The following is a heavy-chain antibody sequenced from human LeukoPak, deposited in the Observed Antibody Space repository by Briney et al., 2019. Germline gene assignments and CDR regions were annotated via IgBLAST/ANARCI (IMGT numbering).Heavy chain of an antibody. CDR3: ARAFDLYYFDY. CDR1: GGSISSGDYY. D-gene: IGHD3-9*01. CDR2: IYYSGST. J-gene: IGHJ4*02. Sequence: SETLSLTCTVSGGSISSGDYYLSWIRQPPGKGLVWIGYIYYSGSTYYNPSLKSRVTISVDTSKNQFSLKLSSVTAADTAVYYCARAFDLYYFDYWGRGTLVTVSS. V-gene: IGHV4-30-4*08.